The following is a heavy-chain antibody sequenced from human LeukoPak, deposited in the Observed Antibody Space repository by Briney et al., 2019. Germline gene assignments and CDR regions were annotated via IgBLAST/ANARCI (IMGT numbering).Heavy chain of an antibody. CDR1: GYTFTIYG. CDR2: ISAYNGNT. CDR3: ARGGVVGATNYYYYMDV. D-gene: IGHD1-26*01. J-gene: IGHJ6*03. V-gene: IGHV1-18*01. Sequence: ASVTVSFKASGYTFTIYGISWVRQAPGQGLEWMGWISAYNGNTNYAQKLQGRVTMTTDTSTSTAYMELRSLRSDDTAVYYCARGGVVGATNYYYYMDVWGKGTTVTVSS.